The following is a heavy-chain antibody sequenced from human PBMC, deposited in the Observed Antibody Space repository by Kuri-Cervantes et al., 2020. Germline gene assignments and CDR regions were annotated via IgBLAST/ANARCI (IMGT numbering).Heavy chain of an antibody. Sequence: ASVKVSCKAPGYTFTSYDINWARQATGQGLEWMGWMNPNSGNTGYAQKFQGRVTMTRNTSISTAYMELSSLRSEDTAVYYCARGGGYYYDSSGTGGMDVWGQGTTVTVSS. D-gene: IGHD3-22*01. CDR2: MNPNSGNT. CDR1: GYTFTSYD. V-gene: IGHV1-8*01. CDR3: ARGGGYYYDSSGTGGMDV. J-gene: IGHJ6*02.